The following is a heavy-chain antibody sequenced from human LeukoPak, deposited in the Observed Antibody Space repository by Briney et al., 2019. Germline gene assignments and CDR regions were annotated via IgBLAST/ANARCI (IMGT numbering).Heavy chain of an antibody. CDR3: ARGQYYYDSSGYYYGY. D-gene: IGHD3-22*01. CDR1: GFTFSSYS. Sequence: GGSLRLSCAASGFTFSSYSMNWVRQAPGKGLEWVSYISSSSSTIYYADSVKGRFTISRDNAKNSLYLQMNSLRAEDTAVYYCARGQYYYDSSGYYYGYWGQGTLVTVSS. CDR2: ISSSSSTI. V-gene: IGHV3-48*01. J-gene: IGHJ4*02.